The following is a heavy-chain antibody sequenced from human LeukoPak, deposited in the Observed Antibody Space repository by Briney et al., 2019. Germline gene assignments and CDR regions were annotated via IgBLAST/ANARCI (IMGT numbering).Heavy chain of an antibody. V-gene: IGHV4-34*01. D-gene: IGHD3-9*01. CDR1: GGSFSGYY. Sequence: SETLSLTCAVYGGSFSGYYWSWIRQPPGKGLEWIGEINHSGSTNYNPSLKSRVTISVDTSKNQFSLKLSSVTAADTAVYYCARNGVLRYFDWSPGNWFDPWGQGTLVTVSS. J-gene: IGHJ5*02. CDR3: ARNGVLRYFDWSPGNWFDP. CDR2: INHSGST.